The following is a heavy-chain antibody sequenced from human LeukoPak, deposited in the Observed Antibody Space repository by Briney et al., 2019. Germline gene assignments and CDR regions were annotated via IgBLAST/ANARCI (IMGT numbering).Heavy chain of an antibody. CDR3: ARGIQDYGDYAEYFQH. D-gene: IGHD4-17*01. J-gene: IGHJ1*01. CDR2: MYYSGTT. CDR1: GSSMNLYS. V-gene: IGHV4-59*12. Sequence: SETLSLTCSVSGSSMNLYSWNWIRQSPGKGLEWIAYMYYSGTTNYNPSLENRAAISLDLSRHQFSLKLSSVTAADTAVYYCARGIQDYGDYAEYFQHWGQGTLVTVSS.